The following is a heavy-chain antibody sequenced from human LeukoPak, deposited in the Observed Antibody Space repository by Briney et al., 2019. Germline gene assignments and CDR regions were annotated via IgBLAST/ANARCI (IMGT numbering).Heavy chain of an antibody. V-gene: IGHV5-51*01. D-gene: IGHD3-22*01. Sequence: GESLKISCKGSGYSFTSYWIGWVRQMPGKDLEWMGIIYPGDSDTRYSPSFQGQVTISADKSISTAYLQWSSLKASDTAMYYCARDGNYYDSSGYYLHYWGQGTLVTVSS. CDR2: IYPGDSDT. CDR1: GYSFTSYW. CDR3: ARDGNYYDSSGYYLHY. J-gene: IGHJ4*02.